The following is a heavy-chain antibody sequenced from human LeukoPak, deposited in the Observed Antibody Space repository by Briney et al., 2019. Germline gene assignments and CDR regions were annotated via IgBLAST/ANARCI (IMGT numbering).Heavy chain of an antibody. CDR2: MNPNSGNT. V-gene: IGHV1-8*03. CDR3: ARDGYDFWSGYYTVAFDI. CDR1: GYTLTELS. J-gene: IGHJ3*02. D-gene: IGHD3-3*01. Sequence: ASVKVSCKVSGYTLTELSMHWVRQATGQGLEWMGWMNPNSGNTGYAQKFQGRVTITRNTSISTAYMELSSLRSEDTAVYYCARDGYDFWSGYYTVAFDIWGQGTMVTVSS.